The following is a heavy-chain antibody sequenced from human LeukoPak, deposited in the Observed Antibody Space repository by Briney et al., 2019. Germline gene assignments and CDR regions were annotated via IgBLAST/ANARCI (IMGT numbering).Heavy chain of an antibody. CDR2: ISWNSASI. J-gene: IGHJ4*02. Sequence: AGGSLRLSCAASGFTFSSYSMNWVRQAPGKGLEWVSGISWNSASIGYADSVKGRFTISRDNANNSLYLQMTSLRAEDTALYYCAKDTSRDYYDSAFDYWGQGTLVTVSS. CDR3: AKDTSRDYYDSAFDY. CDR1: GFTFSSYS. D-gene: IGHD3-22*01. V-gene: IGHV3-9*01.